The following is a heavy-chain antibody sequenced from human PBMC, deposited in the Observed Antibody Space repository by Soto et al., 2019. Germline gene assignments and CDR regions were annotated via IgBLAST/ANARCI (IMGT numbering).Heavy chain of an antibody. CDR2: IYYSGST. D-gene: IGHD3-9*01. Sequence: PSETLSLTCTVSGGSISSGGYYWSWIRQHPGKGLEWIGYIYYSGSTYYNPSLKSRVTISVDTSKNQFSLKLSSVTAADTAVYYCARAGRLRVYDILTGYLLQPNALDYWGQGTLVTVSS. CDR3: ARAGRLRVYDILTGYLLQPNALDY. CDR1: GGSISSGGYY. V-gene: IGHV4-31*03. J-gene: IGHJ4*02.